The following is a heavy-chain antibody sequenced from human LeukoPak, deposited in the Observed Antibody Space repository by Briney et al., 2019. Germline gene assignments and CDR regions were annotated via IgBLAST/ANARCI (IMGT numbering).Heavy chain of an antibody. J-gene: IGHJ4*02. CDR1: GGSISSSNW. Sequence: PSETLSLTCAVSGGSISSSNWRSWGRQPPGKGLEWIGEIYHSGSTNYNPSLKSRVTISVDKSKNQFSLKLSSVTAADTAVYYCARDAPYCSSTSCPPGYWGQGTLVTVSS. CDR2: IYHSGST. D-gene: IGHD2-2*01. CDR3: ARDAPYCSSTSCPPGY. V-gene: IGHV4-4*02.